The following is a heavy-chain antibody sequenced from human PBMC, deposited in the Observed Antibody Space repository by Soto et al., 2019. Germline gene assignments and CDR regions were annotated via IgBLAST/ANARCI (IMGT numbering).Heavy chain of an antibody. CDR1: GGSVSSGSNY. Sequence: ETLSLTCTVSGGSVSSGSNYWSWIRQPPGKGLEWIGYIYYSGSTNYNPSLKSRVTISVDTSKNQFSLKLSSVTAADTAVYYCAREGLDYVLGSRLYYYYGMDVWDRGPTGTVSS. J-gene: IGHJ6*02. CDR2: IYYSGST. D-gene: IGHD3-16*01. V-gene: IGHV4-61*01. CDR3: AREGLDYVLGSRLYYYYGMDV.